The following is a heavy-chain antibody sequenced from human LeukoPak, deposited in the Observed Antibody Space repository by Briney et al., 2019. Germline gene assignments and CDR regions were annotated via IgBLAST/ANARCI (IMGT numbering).Heavy chain of an antibody. CDR2: IYYTGST. CDR1: GGSISSSSYY. D-gene: IGHD2-21*02. V-gene: IGHV4-61*05. CDR3: ARGTYCGGDCYYFDY. Sequence: PSETLSLTCTVSGGSISSSSYYWGWIRQPPGKGLEWIGYIYYTGSTNYNPSLKNRVTISGDTSKRQFSLELNSVTAADAAVYYCARGTYCGGDCYYFDYWGQGPLVTVSS. J-gene: IGHJ4*02.